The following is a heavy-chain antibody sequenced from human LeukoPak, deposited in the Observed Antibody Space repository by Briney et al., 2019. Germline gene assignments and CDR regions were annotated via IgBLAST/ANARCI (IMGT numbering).Heavy chain of an antibody. D-gene: IGHD2-2*01. J-gene: IGHJ5*02. CDR2: IKQDGSDK. Sequence: GGSLRLSCAASGFTFSTYWMSWVRQAPGKGLDWVANIKQDGSDKYYVDSVKGRFTISRDNAKNTLYLQMNSLRAEDTAVYYCAKDLQDIVVVPAAIFDPWGQGTLVTVSS. V-gene: IGHV3-7*03. CDR3: AKDLQDIVVVPAAIFDP. CDR1: GFTFSTYW.